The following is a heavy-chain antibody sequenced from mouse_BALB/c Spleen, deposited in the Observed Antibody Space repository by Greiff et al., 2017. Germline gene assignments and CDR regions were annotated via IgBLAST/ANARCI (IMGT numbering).Heavy chain of an antibody. D-gene: IGHD4-1*01. V-gene: IGHV1-54*01. CDR2: INPGSGGT. Sequence: QVQLKESGAELVRPGTSVKVSCKASGYAFTNYLIEWVKQRPGQGLEWIGVINPGSGGTNYNEKFKGKATLTADKSSSTAYMQLSSLTSDDSAVYFCARALGREDYAMDYWGQGTSVTVSS. CDR1: GYAFTNYL. J-gene: IGHJ4*01. CDR3: ARALGREDYAMDY.